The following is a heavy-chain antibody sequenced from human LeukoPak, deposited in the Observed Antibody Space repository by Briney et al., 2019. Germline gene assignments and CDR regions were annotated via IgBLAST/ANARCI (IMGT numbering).Heavy chain of an antibody. CDR1: GGSFSGYY. CDR3: VRRVRVGSSWRSPTSDAFDL. J-gene: IGHJ3*01. CDR2: INHSGST. D-gene: IGHD6-13*01. Sequence: SETLSLTCAVYGGSFSGYYWSWIRQPPGKGLEWIGEINHSGSTNYNPSLKSRVTISVDTSKNQFSLKLSSVTAADTAVYYCVRRVRVGSSWRSPTSDAFDLWGQGTMVTVSS. V-gene: IGHV4-34*01.